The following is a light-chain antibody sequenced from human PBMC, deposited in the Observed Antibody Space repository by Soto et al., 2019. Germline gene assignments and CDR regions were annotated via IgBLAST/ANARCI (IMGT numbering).Light chain of an antibody. J-gene: IGKJ1*01. CDR3: QQTYSVPPT. CDR1: QHVATY. CDR2: SSS. V-gene: IGKV1-39*01. Sequence: DIHVTQSPSSLSASVGDRVTLTCRTSQHVATYLNWYQQKSGRAPTLLIYSSSGLQPGVSPRFSGSGSGTDFTLNISSLQSEDFATYFCQQTYSVPPTFGQGPTVDFK.